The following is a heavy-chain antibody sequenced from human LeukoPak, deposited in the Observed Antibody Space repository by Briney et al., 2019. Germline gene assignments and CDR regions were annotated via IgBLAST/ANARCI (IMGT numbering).Heavy chain of an antibody. CDR2: IYHSGST. CDR1: GGSISSGGYY. CDR3: ARQGGSTSAYNWFDP. D-gene: IGHD6-13*01. V-gene: IGHV4-30-2*01. Sequence: SQTLSLTCTVSGGSISSGGYYWSWIRQPPGKGLEWIGYIYHSGSTYYNPSLKSRVTISVDTSKNQFSLKLSSVTAADTAVYYCARQGGSTSAYNWFDPWGQGTLVTVSS. J-gene: IGHJ5*02.